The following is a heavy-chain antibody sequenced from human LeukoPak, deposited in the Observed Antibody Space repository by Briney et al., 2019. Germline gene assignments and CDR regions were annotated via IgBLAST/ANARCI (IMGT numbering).Heavy chain of an antibody. CDR1: GGSFSGYY. J-gene: IGHJ3*02. Sequence: PSETLSLTCAVYGGSFSGYYWSWIRQPPGKGLEWIGEIDHSGSTNYNPSLKSRVTISVDTSKNQFSLKLSSVTAADTAVYYCARDPTYSTTSDAFDIWGQGTMVTVSS. V-gene: IGHV4-34*01. CDR2: IDHSGST. CDR3: ARDPTYSTTSDAFDI. D-gene: IGHD6-13*01.